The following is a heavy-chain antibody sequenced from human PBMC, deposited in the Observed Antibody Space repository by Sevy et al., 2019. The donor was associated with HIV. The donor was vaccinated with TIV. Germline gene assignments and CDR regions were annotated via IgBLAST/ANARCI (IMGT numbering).Heavy chain of an antibody. CDR3: ARVTMVRGVINWLDP. CDR1: GYSFTSYW. J-gene: IGHJ5*02. CDR2: IYPGDSDT. V-gene: IGHV5-51*01. D-gene: IGHD3-10*01. Sequence: GESLKTSCKGSGYSFTSYWIGWVRQMPGKGLEWMGIIYPGDSDTRYSPSFQGQVTISADKSISTAYLQWSSLKASDTATYYCARVTMVRGVINWLDPGGQGTLVTVSS.